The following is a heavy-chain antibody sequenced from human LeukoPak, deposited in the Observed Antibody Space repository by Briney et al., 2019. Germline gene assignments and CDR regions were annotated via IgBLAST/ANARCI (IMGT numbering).Heavy chain of an antibody. Sequence: GGSLRLSCAASGFTFSSYAMHWVRQAPGKGLEWVAVISYDGSNKYYADSVKGRFTISRDNSKNTLYLQMNSLRAEDTAVYYCARGRRITIFLDWFDPWGQGTLVTVSS. CDR1: GFTFSSYA. CDR2: ISYDGSNK. J-gene: IGHJ5*02. V-gene: IGHV3-30-3*01. D-gene: IGHD3-9*01. CDR3: ARGRRITIFLDWFDP.